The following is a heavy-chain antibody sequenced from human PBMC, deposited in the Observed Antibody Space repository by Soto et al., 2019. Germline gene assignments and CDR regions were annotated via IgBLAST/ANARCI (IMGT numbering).Heavy chain of an antibody. V-gene: IGHV4-59*08. CDR3: GRLGDYYPAFDY. Sequence: QVQLQESGPGLVKPSETLSVTCTVSGSPISDHDWGWFRQPPGQGLEWVGYIYYTGTTTYNPSLKRRVTISLDTSKSPFSLILRSVTAADTAVYYCGRLGDYYPAFDYWGHGTLVTVSS. D-gene: IGHD3-22*01. CDR1: GSPISDHD. J-gene: IGHJ4*01. CDR2: IYYTGTT.